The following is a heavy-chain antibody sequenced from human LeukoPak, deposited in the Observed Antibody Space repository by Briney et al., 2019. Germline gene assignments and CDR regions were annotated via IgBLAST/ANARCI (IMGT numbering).Heavy chain of an antibody. J-gene: IGHJ5*02. Sequence: ASVKVSCKASGYTFTRFYMHWVRQAPGQGLEWMGRINPNSGGTNYAQKFQGRVTMTRDTSISTAYMELSRLRSDDTAVYYCARGPRNCTNGVCLNWFDPWGQGTLVTVSS. V-gene: IGHV1-2*06. CDR2: INPNSGGT. CDR1: GYTFTRFY. CDR3: ARGPRNCTNGVCLNWFDP. D-gene: IGHD2-8*01.